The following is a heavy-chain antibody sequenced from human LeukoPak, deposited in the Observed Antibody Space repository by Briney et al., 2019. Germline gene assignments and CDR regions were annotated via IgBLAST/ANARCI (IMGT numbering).Heavy chain of an antibody. CDR2: MNPNSGNT. CDR1: GYTFTSYD. V-gene: IGHV1-8*01. J-gene: IGHJ6*02. CDR3: ARYSSSWPKNYYYYGMDV. Sequence: ASVKVSCKASGYTFTSYDINWVRQATGQGLEWMGWMNPNSGNTGYAQKFQGRVTMTRNTSISTAYMELSSLRSEDTAVYYCARYSSSWPKNYYYYGMDVWGQGTTVTVSS. D-gene: IGHD6-13*01.